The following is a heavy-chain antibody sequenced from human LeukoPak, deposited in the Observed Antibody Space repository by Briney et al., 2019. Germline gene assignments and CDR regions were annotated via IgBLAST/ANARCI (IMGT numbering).Heavy chain of an antibody. V-gene: IGHV3-9*01. J-gene: IGHJ6*02. CDR1: GFTLDDYA. Sequence: GRSLRLSCAASGFTLDDYAMHWVRQAPGKGLEWVSGISWNSGSIGYADSVKGRFTISRDNAKNSLYLQMNSLRAEDTALYYCAKDAYYGSANHYYYGMDVWGQGTTVTVSS. CDR2: ISWNSGSI. CDR3: AKDAYYGSANHYYYGMDV. D-gene: IGHD4-17*01.